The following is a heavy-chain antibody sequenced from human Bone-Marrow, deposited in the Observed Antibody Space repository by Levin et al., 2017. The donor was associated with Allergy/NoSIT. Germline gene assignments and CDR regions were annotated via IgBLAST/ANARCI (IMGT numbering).Heavy chain of an antibody. V-gene: IGHV1-46*01. CDR1: GYTISDYY. D-gene: IGHD1-26*01. Sequence: EASVKVSCKASGYTISDYYIQWVRQAPGQGPEWMGIINPSGGSTTYAQKFQGRVTLTRDTSTSTFYMELSSLTSEDTAIYYCAGPVKRVGALYYYFAMDVWGQGTTVTVSS. CDR3: AGPVKRVGALYYYFAMDV. J-gene: IGHJ6*02. CDR2: INPSGGST.